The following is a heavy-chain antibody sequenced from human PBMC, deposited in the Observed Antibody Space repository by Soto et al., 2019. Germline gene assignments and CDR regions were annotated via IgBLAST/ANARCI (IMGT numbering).Heavy chain of an antibody. J-gene: IGHJ4*02. V-gene: IGHV1-69*13. CDR1: GGTFSSYA. CDR2: IIPIFGTA. CDR3: ARVGIVATIIDYFDY. D-gene: IGHD5-12*01. Sequence: SVKVSCKASGGTFSSYAISWVRQAPGQGLEWMGGIIPIFGTANYAQKFQGRVTITADESTSTAYMELSSLRSEDAAVYYCARVGIVATIIDYFDYWGQGTLVTVSS.